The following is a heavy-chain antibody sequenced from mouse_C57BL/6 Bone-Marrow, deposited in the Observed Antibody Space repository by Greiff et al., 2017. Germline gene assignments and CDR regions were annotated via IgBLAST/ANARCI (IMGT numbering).Heavy chain of an antibody. CDR1: GYTFTSYG. CDR3: ARGGGGYYFDY. V-gene: IGHV1-58*01. Sequence: EVQLQQSGAELVRPGSSVKMSCKTSGYTFTSYGINWVKQRPGQGLEWIGYIYIGNGYTAYNEKFKGKATLTADKSSSTAYMQLNRLTSEDSAVYFCARGGGGYYFDYWGQGTTLTVSS. CDR2: IYIGNGYT. J-gene: IGHJ2*01.